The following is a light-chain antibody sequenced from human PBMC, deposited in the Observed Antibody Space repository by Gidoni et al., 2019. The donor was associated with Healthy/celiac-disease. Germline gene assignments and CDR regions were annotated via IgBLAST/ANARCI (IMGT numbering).Light chain of an antibody. CDR3: QQYDNPLLT. V-gene: IGKV1-33*01. CDR2: DAS. J-gene: IGKJ4*01. Sequence: DIQMTHSPSSLSASVGDRVTITCQASQDISNYLNWYQQKPGKAPKLLIYDASNLETGVPSRFSGSGSGTDFTFTISSLQPEDIATYYCQQYDNPLLTFGGETKVEIK. CDR1: QDISNY.